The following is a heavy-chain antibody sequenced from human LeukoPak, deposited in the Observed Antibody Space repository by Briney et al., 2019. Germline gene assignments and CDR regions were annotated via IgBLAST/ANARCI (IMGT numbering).Heavy chain of an antibody. Sequence: GGSLRLSCAAPGFTFSDYYMSWIRQAPGKGLEWVSYISSSGSTIYYADSVKGRFTISRDNAKNSLYLQMNSLRAEDTAVYYCARVYQWLGMAYFDYWGQGTLVTVSS. CDR2: ISSSGSTI. D-gene: IGHD6-19*01. V-gene: IGHV3-11*01. CDR3: ARVYQWLGMAYFDY. CDR1: GFTFSDYY. J-gene: IGHJ4*02.